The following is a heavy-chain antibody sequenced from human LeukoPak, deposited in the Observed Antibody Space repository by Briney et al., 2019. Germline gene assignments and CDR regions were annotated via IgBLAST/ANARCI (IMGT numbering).Heavy chain of an antibody. CDR1: GFTFSSYD. V-gene: IGHV3-30*18. J-gene: IGHJ6*03. CDR3: AKSPGRNYYYYYMDV. Sequence: PGGSLRLSCAASGFTFSSYDMHWVRQAPGKGLEWVAVISYGGSNKYYADSVKGRFTISRDNSKNTLYLQMNSLRAEDTAVYYCAKSPGRNYYYYYMDVWGKGTTVTVSS. CDR2: ISYGGSNK.